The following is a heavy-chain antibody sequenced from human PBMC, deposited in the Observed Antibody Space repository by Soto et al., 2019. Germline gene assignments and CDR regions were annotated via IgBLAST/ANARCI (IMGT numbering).Heavy chain of an antibody. V-gene: IGHV1-18*01. CDR1: GYTFTNYD. CDR2: ISAYNGNT. J-gene: IGHJ3*02. D-gene: IGHD4-17*01. Sequence: ASVKVSCKASGYTFTNYDISWVRQAPGQGLEWMGWISAYNGNTNYAQKLQGRVTMTTDISTSTAYMDLRSLRSDDTAVYYCARGSYGDYVWHAFDIWGQGTMVTVSS. CDR3: ARGSYGDYVWHAFDI.